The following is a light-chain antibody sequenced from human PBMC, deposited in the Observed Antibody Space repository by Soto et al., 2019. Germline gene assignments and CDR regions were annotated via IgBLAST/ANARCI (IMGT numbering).Light chain of an antibody. CDR2: TTS. CDR3: QQSYSTPPT. CDR1: QSIANY. J-gene: IGKJ4*01. Sequence: DIQMTHSPSSLSAYVGDRVTITCRSSQSIANYLNWFQQKPGKAPKLLIYTTSILQSGVPSRFSGSGSGTDFTLTISSLQPEDFATYYCQQSYSTPPTLGGGTKVDIK. V-gene: IGKV1-39*01.